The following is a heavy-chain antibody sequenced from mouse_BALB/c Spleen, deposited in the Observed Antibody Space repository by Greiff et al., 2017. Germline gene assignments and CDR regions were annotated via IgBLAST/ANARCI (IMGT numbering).Heavy chain of an antibody. J-gene: IGHJ4*01. D-gene: IGHD2-14*01. CDR3: ARAYRYDDYAMDY. CDR1: GFTFSSYA. Sequence: EVHLVESGGGLVKPGGSLKLSCAASGFTFSSYAMSWVRQSPEKRLEWVAEISSGGSYTYYPDTVTGRFTISRDNAKNTLYLEMSSLRSEDTAMYYCARAYRYDDYAMDYWGQGTSVTVSS. CDR2: ISSGGSYT. V-gene: IGHV5-9-4*01.